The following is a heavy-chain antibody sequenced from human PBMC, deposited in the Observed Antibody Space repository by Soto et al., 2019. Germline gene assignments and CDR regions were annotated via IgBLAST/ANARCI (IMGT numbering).Heavy chain of an antibody. V-gene: IGHV1-69*01. Sequence: QVQLVQSGAEVKKPGSLVKVSCKASGGTFSRNAISWVRQAPGQGLEWMGGIIPIFGTANYAQKFQGRVTITADESMSIAYLELSSLRSEDMAVYYCARDRGVNCSGGSCYSPDIGNWFDPWGQGTLVTVSS. CDR3: ARDRGVNCSGGSCYSPDIGNWFDP. J-gene: IGHJ5*02. CDR1: GGTFSRNA. CDR2: IIPIFGTA. D-gene: IGHD2-15*01.